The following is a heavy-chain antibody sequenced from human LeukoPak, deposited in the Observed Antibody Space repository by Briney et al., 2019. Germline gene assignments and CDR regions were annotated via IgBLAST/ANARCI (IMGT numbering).Heavy chain of an antibody. CDR1: GYSFTSYY. D-gene: IGHD3-16*02. CDR3: ARVHHYIALDY. Sequence: ASVKVSCKTSGYSFTSYYIHWVRQAPGQGLEWMGMINPSGGSTNYAQTFQGRVTMTRDMSTSTVYMELSSLRSEDTAVYYCARVHHYIALDYWGQGTLVTVSS. J-gene: IGHJ4*02. V-gene: IGHV1-46*01. CDR2: INPSGGST.